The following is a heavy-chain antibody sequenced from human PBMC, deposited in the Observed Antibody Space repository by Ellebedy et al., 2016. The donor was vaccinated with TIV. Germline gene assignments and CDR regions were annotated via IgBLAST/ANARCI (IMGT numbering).Heavy chain of an antibody. CDR2: TSYNGSHR. Sequence: GESLKISCTASGFTFSIYAMHWVRQAPGRGLEWLAVTSYNGSHRYYADSVKGRFTISRDNAKNSLYLQMNSLRAADTAVYYCARDREHLYAPPNYWGQGTLVTVSS. D-gene: IGHD2-2*01. CDR3: ARDREHLYAPPNY. CDR1: GFTFSIYA. J-gene: IGHJ4*02. V-gene: IGHV3-30-3*01.